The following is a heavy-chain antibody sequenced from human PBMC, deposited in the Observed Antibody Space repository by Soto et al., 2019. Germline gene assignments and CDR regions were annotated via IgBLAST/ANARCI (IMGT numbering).Heavy chain of an antibody. Sequence: PSETRSLTCSVSGASVSSGGSYWSWIRQAPGTGLEWIGYISHSGSTNYNPSLKSRVTISVDRSKNQFSLKLSSVTAADTAVYYCARGLGPWGQGTLVTVSS. CDR3: ARGLGP. V-gene: IGHV4-61*08. CDR2: ISHSGST. D-gene: IGHD3-10*01. J-gene: IGHJ5*02. CDR1: GASVSSGGSY.